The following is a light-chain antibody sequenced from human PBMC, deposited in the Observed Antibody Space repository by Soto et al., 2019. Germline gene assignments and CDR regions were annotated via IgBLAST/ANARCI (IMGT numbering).Light chain of an antibody. CDR3: QQYGTSPPIT. J-gene: IGKJ5*01. CDR1: QSLLHRKGTTS. V-gene: IGKV2D-29*01. Sequence: EIVMTQSPLSLSATPGQPASIFCKSSQSLLHRKGTTSLYRYVQKSGQPPKLLIYEVSHRFAGVSERFSGSGAGTDFTLTISRLERGGFAVYYCQQYGTSPPITFGQ. CDR2: EVS.